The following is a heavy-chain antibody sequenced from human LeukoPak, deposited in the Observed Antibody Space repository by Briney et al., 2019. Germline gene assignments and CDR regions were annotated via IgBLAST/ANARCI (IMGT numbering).Heavy chain of an antibody. D-gene: IGHD5-18*01. V-gene: IGHV1-69*05. J-gene: IGHJ4*02. CDR3: ARGSPVDTAMVDY. CDR2: IIPNFGTA. Sequence: ASVKVSCKASGGTFSSYAISWVRQAPGQGLEWMGGIIPNFGTANYAQKFQGRVTITTDESTSTAYMELSSLRSEDTAVYYCARGSPVDTAMVDYWGQGTLVTVSS. CDR1: GGTFSSYA.